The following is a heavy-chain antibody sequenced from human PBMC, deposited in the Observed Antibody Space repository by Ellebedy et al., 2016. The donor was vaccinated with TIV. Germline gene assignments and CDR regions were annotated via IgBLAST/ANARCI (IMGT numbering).Heavy chain of an antibody. V-gene: IGHV4-39*01. CDR1: GDSISSSNYS. CDR3: ARYSYGHFGH. Sequence: MPSETLSLTCTVSGDSISSSNYSWGWIRQPPGRGLEWIGHINYNGITYYSPSLESRVTISSDTSKNQFSLKLSSVTAADTAVYFCARYSYGHFGHWGQGSLVSVSS. J-gene: IGHJ4*02. D-gene: IGHD5-18*01. CDR2: INYNGIT.